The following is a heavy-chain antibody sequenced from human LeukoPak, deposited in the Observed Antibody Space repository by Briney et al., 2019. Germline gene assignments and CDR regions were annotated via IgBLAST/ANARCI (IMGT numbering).Heavy chain of an antibody. D-gene: IGHD3-10*01. CDR3: ASMVRGVIPYYYGMDV. CDR2: IYYSGST. J-gene: IGHJ6*02. Sequence: SETLSLTCTVSGGSISSSSYYWGWIRQPPGKGLEWIGSIYYSGSTYYNPSLKSRVTISVDTSKNQFSLKLSSVTAADTAVYYCASMVRGVIPYYYGMDVWGQGTTVTVSS. CDR1: GGSISSSSYY. V-gene: IGHV4-39*01.